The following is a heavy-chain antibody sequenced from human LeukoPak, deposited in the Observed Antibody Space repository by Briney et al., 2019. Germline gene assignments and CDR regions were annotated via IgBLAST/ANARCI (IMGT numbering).Heavy chain of an antibody. CDR3: ARGTIVVVPAATYYDFWSGYSWFDP. D-gene: IGHD3-3*01. CDR2: INHSGST. Sequence: KPSETLSLTCAVYGGSFSGYYWSWIRQPPGKGLGWIGEINHSGSTNYNPSLKSRVTISVDTSKNQFSLKLSAVTAADTAVYYCARGTIVVVPAATYYDFWSGYSWFDPWGQGTLVTVSS. J-gene: IGHJ5*02. CDR1: GGSFSGYY. V-gene: IGHV4-34*01.